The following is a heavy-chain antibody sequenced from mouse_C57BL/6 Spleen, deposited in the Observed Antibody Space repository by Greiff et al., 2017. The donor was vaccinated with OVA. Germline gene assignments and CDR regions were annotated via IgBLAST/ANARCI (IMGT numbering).Heavy chain of an antibody. CDR2: IDPSDSET. CDR1: GYTFTSYW. CDR3: ASEGNYGSFFAY. J-gene: IGHJ3*01. D-gene: IGHD1-1*01. Sequence: QVQLQQPGAELVRPGSSVKLSCKASGYTFTSYWMHWVKQRPIQGLEWIGNIDPSDSETHYNQKFKDKATLTVDKSSSTAYMQLSSLTSEDSAVYYCASEGNYGSFFAYWGQGTLVTVSA. V-gene: IGHV1-52*01.